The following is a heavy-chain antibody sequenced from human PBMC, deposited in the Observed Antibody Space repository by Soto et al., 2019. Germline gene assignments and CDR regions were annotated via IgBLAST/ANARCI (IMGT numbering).Heavy chain of an antibody. CDR3: AASGRDVLGYDYKDTEGLEI. V-gene: IGHV1-69*01. J-gene: IGHJ3*02. Sequence: QVQLVQSGPEVKKPGSSVKVSCEASGGTFSNFAVNWVRQAPGPGLAWVGGIIPLFNVAKYAQKFAGRVTIVAQDCTSTADMDWSSLRSDDTAVYYSAASGRDVLGYDYKDTEGLEIWGQGTMVTVSS. CDR1: GGTFSNFA. CDR2: IIPLFNVA. D-gene: IGHD4-4*01.